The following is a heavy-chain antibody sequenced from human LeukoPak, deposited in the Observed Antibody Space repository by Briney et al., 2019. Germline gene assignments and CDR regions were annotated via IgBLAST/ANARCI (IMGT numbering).Heavy chain of an antibody. Sequence: SVKVSCKASGGTFSSYAISWVRQSPGQGLEWMGGIIPIFGTANYAQKFQGRVTITADESTSTAYMELSSLRSEDTAVYYCARDGLTYYYDSSGYPRSWFDPWGQGTLVTVSS. CDR1: GGTFSSYA. J-gene: IGHJ5*02. CDR2: IIPIFGTA. CDR3: ARDGLTYYYDSSGYPRSWFDP. D-gene: IGHD3-22*01. V-gene: IGHV1-69*13.